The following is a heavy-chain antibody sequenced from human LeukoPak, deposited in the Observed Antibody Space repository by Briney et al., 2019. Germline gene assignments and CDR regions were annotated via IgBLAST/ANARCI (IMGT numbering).Heavy chain of an antibody. D-gene: IGHD1-7*01. J-gene: IGHJ2*01. CDR2: ISGSGGST. V-gene: IGHV3-23*01. CDR3: AKLKGGVKYNWNYNWYFDL. Sequence: GGSLRLSCAASGFTFSSYAMSWVRQAPGKGLEWVSAISGSGGSTYHADSVKGRFTISRDNSKNTLYLQMNSLRAEDTAVYYCAKLKGGVKYNWNYNWYFDLWGRGTLVTVSS. CDR1: GFTFSSYA.